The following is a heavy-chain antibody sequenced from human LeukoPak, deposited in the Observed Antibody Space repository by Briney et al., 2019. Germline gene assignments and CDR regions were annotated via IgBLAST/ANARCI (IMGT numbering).Heavy chain of an antibody. CDR2: ISTYNGDT. CDR1: GYTFSSYA. V-gene: IGHV1-18*01. D-gene: IGHD3-10*01. CDR3: ARDTYYYSSGSYLDV. Sequence: ASVKVSCKASGYTFSSYAITWVRQAPGQGLEWVGWISTYNGDTEYAHMLQGRVTMTTDTSTSTVDMDLRSLRSDDTAVYYCARDTYYYSSGSYLDVWGKGTTVTISS. J-gene: IGHJ6*04.